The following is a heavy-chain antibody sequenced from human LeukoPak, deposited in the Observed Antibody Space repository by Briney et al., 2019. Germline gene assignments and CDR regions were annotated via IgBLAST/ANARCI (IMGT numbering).Heavy chain of an antibody. D-gene: IGHD2-2*01. CDR1: GFTFSSYS. CDR2: ISSSSSYI. V-gene: IGHV3-21*03. Sequence: GGSLRLSCAASGFTFSSYSMNWVRQAPGKGLEWVSSISSSSSYIYYADSVKGRFTISRDNARKSLYLQMNSLKTKDTAVYYCTTDRYCSSTTCPLTFDLWGQGTLVTVSS. J-gene: IGHJ4*02. CDR3: TTDRYCSSTTCPLTFDL.